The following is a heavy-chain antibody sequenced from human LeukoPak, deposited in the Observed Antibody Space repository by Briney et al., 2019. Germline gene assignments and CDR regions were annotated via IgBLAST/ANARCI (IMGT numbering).Heavy chain of an antibody. D-gene: IGHD4-17*01. V-gene: IGHV3-30*04. J-gene: IGHJ4*02. Sequence: GGSLRLSCAASGFTFSSYAMHWVRQAPGKGLEWVAVISYDGSNKYYADSVKGRFTISRDNSKNTLYLQMNSLRAEDTAVYYCAREFSTVTTMIDYWGQGTLVTVSS. CDR1: GFTFSSYA. CDR3: AREFSTVTTMIDY. CDR2: ISYDGSNK.